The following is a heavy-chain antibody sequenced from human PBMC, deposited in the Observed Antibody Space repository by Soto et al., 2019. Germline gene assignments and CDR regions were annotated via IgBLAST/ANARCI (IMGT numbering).Heavy chain of an antibody. J-gene: IGHJ4*02. D-gene: IGHD4-17*01. CDR1: GYTFTSYA. Sequence: GASVKVSCKASGYTFTSYAIHWVRQAPGQRLEWMGWIDAGNGDTKYSQKFQGRVTITRDTSASTAYMELSRLRSEDTAVYYCAREGRYGDYLDYWGQGTLVTVYS. CDR2: IDAGNGDT. CDR3: AREGRYGDYLDY. V-gene: IGHV1-3*01.